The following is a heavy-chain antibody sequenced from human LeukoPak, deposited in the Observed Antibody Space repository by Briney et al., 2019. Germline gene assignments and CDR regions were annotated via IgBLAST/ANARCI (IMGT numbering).Heavy chain of an antibody. D-gene: IGHD6-19*01. J-gene: IGHJ4*02. CDR3: ARPGGYSSAWYFFVDY. V-gene: IGHV1-46*01. Sequence: ASVKVSCKASGYTFTSYYTHWVRQAPGQGLEWMGIINPSDGSTTYAQKFLGRVSMTRDTSTSTVYMELSSLRSEDTAVYYCARPGGYSSAWYFFVDYWGQGTLVTVSS. CDR2: INPSDGST. CDR1: GYTFTSYY.